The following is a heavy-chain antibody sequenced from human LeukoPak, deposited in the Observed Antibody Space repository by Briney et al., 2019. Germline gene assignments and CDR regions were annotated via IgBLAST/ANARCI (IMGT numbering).Heavy chain of an antibody. J-gene: IGHJ5*02. D-gene: IGHD6-13*01. V-gene: IGHV1-8*01. CDR1: GYTYTTYD. CDR2: MNPSSGNT. Sequence: ASVKVSCEASGYTYTTYDINWVRQAPGQGLEWMGWMNPSSGNTGYAQKVQGRVTMTRDTSISTAYMELSSLRSEDTAVYYCARGRTSWYGTNNWFDPWGQGTLVTVSS. CDR3: ARGRTSWYGTNNWFDP.